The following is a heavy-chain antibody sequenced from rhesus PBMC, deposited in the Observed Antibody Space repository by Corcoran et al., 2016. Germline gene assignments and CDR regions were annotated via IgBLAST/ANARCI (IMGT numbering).Heavy chain of an antibody. V-gene: IGHV4-93*02. D-gene: IGHD5-30*01. CDR3: ASPLTWIPCAPVN. CDR1: GGSSSSRYW. CDR2: IYGMGGST. Sequence: QVQLQESGPAVVTPSETLSFACAVPGGSSSSRYWWRWSRPFPGEGLEWIGGIYGMGGSTEYHPSCKRRVTIPIDTPKTQFSLKLTSLTAADPAVYSCASPLTWIPCAPVNWGQGSLVTFSP. J-gene: IGHJ4*01.